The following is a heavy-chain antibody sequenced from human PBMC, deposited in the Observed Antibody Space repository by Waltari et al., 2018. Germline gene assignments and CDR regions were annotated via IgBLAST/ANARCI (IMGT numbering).Heavy chain of an antibody. D-gene: IGHD4-17*01. J-gene: IGHJ6*03. CDR1: GGSVSSGTYH. Sequence: QVQLQESGPGLVKPSETLSLICSVSGGSVSSGTYHWSWVRQPPGKGLGWTGVISYSGRTNYNPALKRRGTISVDTSKNQLSLNLSSVTAADTAVYYCARGHDYWNYYYMDVWGKGTTVTVSS. CDR2: ISYSGRT. CDR3: ARGHDYWNYYYMDV. V-gene: IGHV4-61*01.